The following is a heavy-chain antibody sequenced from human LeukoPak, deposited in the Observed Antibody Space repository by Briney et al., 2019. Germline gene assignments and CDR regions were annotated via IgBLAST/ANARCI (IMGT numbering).Heavy chain of an antibody. CDR1: GFTFSSYS. CDR2: ISSSSSYI. V-gene: IGHV3-21*01. CDR3: ARDVNDILTGYHY. Sequence: PGGSLRLSCAASGFTFSSYSMNWVRQAPGKGLEWVSSISSSSSYIYYADSVKGRFTIPRDNAKNSLYLQMNSLRAEDTAVYYCARDVNDILTGYHYWGQGTLVTVSS. D-gene: IGHD3-9*01. J-gene: IGHJ4*02.